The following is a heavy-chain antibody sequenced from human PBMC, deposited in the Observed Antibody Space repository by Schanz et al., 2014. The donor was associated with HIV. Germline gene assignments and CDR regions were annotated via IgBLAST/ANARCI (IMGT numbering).Heavy chain of an antibody. D-gene: IGHD3-10*01. V-gene: IGHV4-39*01. CDR3: ARHQRGSYLEALDY. J-gene: IGHJ4*02. CDR2: AHHSGST. CDR1: GDSISNTTHY. Sequence: QLQLQESGPGLVKPSETLSLTCSVSGDSISNTTHYWGWIRQPPGKGLEWIGSAHHSGSTYYTPSQKSRVTIPEDTSKNQAPRKLRFVTAADTAVFYCARHQRGSYLEALDYWGQGTLVTVSS.